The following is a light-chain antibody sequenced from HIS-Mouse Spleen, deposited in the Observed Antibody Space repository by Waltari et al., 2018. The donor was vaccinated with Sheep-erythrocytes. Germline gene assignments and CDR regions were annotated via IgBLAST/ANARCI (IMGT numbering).Light chain of an antibody. V-gene: IGLV2-23*01. Sequence: QSALTQPASVSGSLGQSITISCTGTSSDVGRYNLVSWYQQHPGKAPKLMMYEGSKRPSVVSNLFSGSKSGNTASLTISGLQAEDEADYYCCSYAGSSTPWVFGGGTKLTVL. CDR1: SSDVGRYNL. CDR2: EGS. J-gene: IGLJ3*02. CDR3: CSYAGSSTPWV.